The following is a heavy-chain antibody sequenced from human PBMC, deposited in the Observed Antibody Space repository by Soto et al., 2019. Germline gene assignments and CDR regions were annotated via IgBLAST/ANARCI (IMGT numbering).Heavy chain of an antibody. V-gene: IGHV1-18*01. CDR2: ISAYSGNT. CDR1: GYTFTSYA. CDR3: ARGSGGLLWFGEQLDY. Sequence: QIQLVQSGAEVAKPGASVRVSCKASGYTFTSYAISWVRRAPGQGLEWMGWISAYSGNTNYAQKVQGRVTMTTDTSTSTAYMELRILRSDDTAVYYCARGSGGLLWFGEQLDYWGQGTLVTVSS. J-gene: IGHJ4*02. D-gene: IGHD3-10*01.